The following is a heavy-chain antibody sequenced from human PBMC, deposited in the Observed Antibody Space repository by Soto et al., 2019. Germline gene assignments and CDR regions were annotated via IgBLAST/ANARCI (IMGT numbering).Heavy chain of an antibody. V-gene: IGHV4-34*01. CDR1: GGSFSGYY. Sequence: LSLTCAVYGGSFSGYYWSWIRQPPGKGLEWIGEINHSGSTNYNPSLKSRVTISVDTSKNQFSLKLSAVTAADTAVYYCARVRLWRTGTRAAFDIWGQGTMVTVSS. CDR2: INHSGST. J-gene: IGHJ3*02. D-gene: IGHD1-7*01. CDR3: ARVRLWRTGTRAAFDI.